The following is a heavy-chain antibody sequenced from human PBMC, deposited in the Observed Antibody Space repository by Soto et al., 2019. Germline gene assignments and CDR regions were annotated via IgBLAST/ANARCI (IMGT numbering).Heavy chain of an antibody. V-gene: IGHV1-18*01. CDR2: IIANHGIT. J-gene: IGHJ6*02. Sequence: AASLKLSCKTAVCSFSSYTISWVRKATGQGLEWMGRIIANHGITNYAQKLQGRVTMTTDKSTSTAYMELRSLRSDDTAVYYCASVPAWNDVIGKVNRVYGMDVWGQGTTVTVSS. D-gene: IGHD1-1*01. CDR1: VCSFSSYT. CDR3: ASVPAWNDVIGKVNRVYGMDV.